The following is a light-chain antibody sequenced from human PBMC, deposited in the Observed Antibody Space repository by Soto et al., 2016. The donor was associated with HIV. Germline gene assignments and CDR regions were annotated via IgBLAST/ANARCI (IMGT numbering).Light chain of an antibody. Sequence: SYELTQPPSVSVSPGQTASIPCSGEKLGEKNACWYQQKAGQSPVLVIYEDKKRPSGIPERFSGSNSGNTATLTINGAQSVDEAEYFCQAWDSSISVFGGGTKLTVL. CDR1: KLGEKN. CDR3: QAWDSSISV. V-gene: IGLV3-1*01. J-gene: IGLJ2*01. CDR2: EDK.